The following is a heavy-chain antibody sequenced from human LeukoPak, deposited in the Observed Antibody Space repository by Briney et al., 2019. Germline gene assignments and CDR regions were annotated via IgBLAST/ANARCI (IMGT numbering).Heavy chain of an antibody. D-gene: IGHD3-22*01. CDR3: ARAHYPYCYGSSGYSP. CDR1: GFTFSNYW. Sequence: GGSLRLSCAASGFTFSNYWMSWVRQTPGKGLEWVANVKEDGSDKYYVDSLKGRFTISRDNAKNSLYLQMNSLRAEDTAVYYCARAHYPYCYGSSGYSPWGQGTLVTVSS. V-gene: IGHV3-7*01. J-gene: IGHJ5*02. CDR2: VKEDGSDK.